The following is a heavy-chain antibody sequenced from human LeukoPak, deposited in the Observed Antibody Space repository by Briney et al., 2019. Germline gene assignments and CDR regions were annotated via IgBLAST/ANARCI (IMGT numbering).Heavy chain of an antibody. D-gene: IGHD1-26*01. J-gene: IGHJ4*02. CDR1: GGSISTTPYY. CDR3: ARSISESYFRFDG. V-gene: IGHV4-39*01. CDR2: IYYSGTT. Sequence: TSETLSLTCTVSGGSISTTPYYWGWIRQPPGKGLEWIGSIYYSGTTHYNPSLKSRVTMSVDTSKNQFSLKVNSVTAADTAVYYCARSISESYFRFDGWGQGTQVTVSS.